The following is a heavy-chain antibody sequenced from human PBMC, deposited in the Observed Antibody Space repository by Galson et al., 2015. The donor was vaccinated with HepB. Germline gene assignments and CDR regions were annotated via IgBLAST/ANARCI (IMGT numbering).Heavy chain of an antibody. V-gene: IGHV3-7*05. CDR2: IKEDESEK. CDR1: GFTFSGYW. J-gene: IGHJ4*02. D-gene: IGHD6-13*01. CDR3: ARFAGGGYSTSWYRSGFDY. Sequence: SLRLSCAAAGFTFSGYWLTWVRQAPGKGLEWVANIKEDESEKYYVDSVKGRFTISRDNAKNSLYPQLNSLRAEDTAVYFCARFAGGGYSTSWYRSGFDYWGQGTLVIVSS.